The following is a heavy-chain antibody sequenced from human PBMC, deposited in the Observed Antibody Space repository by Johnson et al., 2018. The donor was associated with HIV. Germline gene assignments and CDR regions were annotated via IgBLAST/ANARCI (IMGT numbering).Heavy chain of an antibody. V-gene: IGHV3-30*04. CDR2: ISYDGSIK. J-gene: IGHJ3*02. D-gene: IGHD1-1*01. CDR1: GFTFSSYA. Sequence: QVQLVESGGGVVQPGRSLRLSCAASGFTFSSYAMHWVRQAPGKGLAWVAVISYDGSIKYYGDSVKGRFTISRDNSKNTLYLQMNSLRAEDTAVYFCATVWRNEGRHYFDTWGQGTVVTISS. CDR3: ATVWRNEGRHYFDT.